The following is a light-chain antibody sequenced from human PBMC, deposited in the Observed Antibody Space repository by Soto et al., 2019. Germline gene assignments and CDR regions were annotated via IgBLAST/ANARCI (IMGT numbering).Light chain of an antibody. Sequence: DIVMTQSPEYLAVSLGERATIHCRSSQSILYSSNNKNLIAWYQQKPGQPPKLLIYWASTRQSGVPDRFSGSGSGRDFTLTISSLQAEDVAVYYCQQYYSPPRYTFGQGTRLGIK. J-gene: IGKJ2*01. CDR2: WAS. CDR1: QSILYSSNNKNL. CDR3: QQYYSPPRYT. V-gene: IGKV4-1*01.